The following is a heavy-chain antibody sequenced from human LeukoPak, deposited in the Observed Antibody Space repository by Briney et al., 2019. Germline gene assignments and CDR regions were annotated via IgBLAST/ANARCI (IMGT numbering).Heavy chain of an antibody. D-gene: IGHD4-23*01. CDR3: ATDLATVITVTNY. V-gene: IGHV1-24*01. Sequence: ASVKVSCKVSGYTLTELSMHWVRQAPGKGLEWMGGFDPEDGETTYAQKFQGRVTMTEDTSTDTAYVELTSLRSEDTAVYYCATDLATVITVTNYWGQGTLVTVSS. CDR2: FDPEDGET. CDR1: GYTLTELS. J-gene: IGHJ4*02.